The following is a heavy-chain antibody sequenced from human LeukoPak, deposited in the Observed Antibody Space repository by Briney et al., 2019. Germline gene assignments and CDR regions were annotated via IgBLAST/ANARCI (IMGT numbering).Heavy chain of an antibody. Sequence: PSETLSLTCTVSGGSISSYYWSWLRQPPGKGLEWIGYIYYSGSTNYNPSLKSRVTISVDTSKNQFSLKLSSVTAADTAVYYCARERPPRAFDSGGQGTMVTVSS. V-gene: IGHV4-59*01. D-gene: IGHD6-25*01. CDR2: IYYSGST. J-gene: IGHJ3*02. CDR1: GGSISSYY. CDR3: ARERPPRAFDS.